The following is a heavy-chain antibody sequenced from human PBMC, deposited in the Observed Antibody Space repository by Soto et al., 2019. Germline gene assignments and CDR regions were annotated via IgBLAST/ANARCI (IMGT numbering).Heavy chain of an antibody. CDR1: GFSFGSDW. Sequence: DVQLTESGGGLVQPGGSLRLSCGASGFSFGSDWMAWVRQAPGKGLEWVANIRKDGSQERYADSVRGRFSVSRDNAKDSLYLPRNSLRLEDTTVYYCTRDANYRDDSAYYDVFDIWGQGTMVTVSS. CDR2: IRKDGSQE. V-gene: IGHV3-7*05. CDR3: TRDANYRDDSAYYDVFDI. J-gene: IGHJ3*02. D-gene: IGHD3-16*01.